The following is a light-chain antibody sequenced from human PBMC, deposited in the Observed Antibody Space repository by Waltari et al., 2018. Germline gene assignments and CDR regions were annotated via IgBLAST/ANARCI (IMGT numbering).Light chain of an antibody. CDR2: EVS. CDR3: CSYAGGSTFV. J-gene: IGLJ1*01. V-gene: IGLV2-23*02. CDR1: NSDLGSYNV. Sequence: QSALTQPASVSGSPGQSITISCTGTNSDLGSYNVVSWYQQHPGKAPKFMIYEVSKRPSGVSNRFSGSKSGNTASLTISEIQAEDEADYYCCSYAGGSTFVFGTGTKVTVL.